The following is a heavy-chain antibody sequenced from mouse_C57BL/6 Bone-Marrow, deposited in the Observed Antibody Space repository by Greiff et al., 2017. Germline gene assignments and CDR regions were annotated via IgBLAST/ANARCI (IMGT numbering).Heavy chain of an antibody. Sequence: VQLQQSGAELVRPGASVKLSCTASGFNIKDDYMHWVKQRPEQGLEWIGWIDPENGDTEYASKFQGKATITADTSSNTASLPLSRLTSEDAAVYYCATGGSSATSAWFAYWGQGTLVTVSA. D-gene: IGHD1-1*01. CDR1: GFNIKDDY. V-gene: IGHV14-4*01. CDR3: ATGGSSATSAWFAY. CDR2: IDPENGDT. J-gene: IGHJ3*01.